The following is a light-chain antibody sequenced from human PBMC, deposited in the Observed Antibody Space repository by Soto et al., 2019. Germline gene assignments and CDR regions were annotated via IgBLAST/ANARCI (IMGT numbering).Light chain of an antibody. CDR2: VAS. CDR1: QNIINY. V-gene: IGKV1-39*01. J-gene: IGKJ5*01. Sequence: DIQMTQSPSSLSASVGDRVTITCRASQNIINYLNWYQQKPGKAPQLLIYVASRLESGVPSRFSGSGSGTDFTLTISSLQPEDFATYYCQQSYNAPITFGQGTRWRL. CDR3: QQSYNAPIT.